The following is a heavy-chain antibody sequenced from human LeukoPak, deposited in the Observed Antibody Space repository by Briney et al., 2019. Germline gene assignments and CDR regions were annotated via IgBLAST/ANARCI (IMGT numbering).Heavy chain of an antibody. D-gene: IGHD6-13*01. Sequence: ASVKVSCKASGYTFTSYDINWVRQATGQGLEWMGWMNPNSGNTGYAQKFQCRVTMTRNTSISTAYMELSSLRSEDTAVYYCARGSAAGTFRVSPENDYWGQGTLVTVSS. J-gene: IGHJ4*02. V-gene: IGHV1-8*01. CDR2: MNPNSGNT. CDR1: GYTFTSYD. CDR3: ARGSAAGTFRVSPENDY.